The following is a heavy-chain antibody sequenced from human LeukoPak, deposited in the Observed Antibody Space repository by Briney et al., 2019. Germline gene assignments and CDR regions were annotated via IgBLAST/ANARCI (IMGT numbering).Heavy chain of an antibody. D-gene: IGHD3-9*01. CDR1: GGTFSSYA. Sequence: SVKVSCKASGGTFSSYAISWARQAPGQGLEWMGRIIPIFGTANYAQKFQGRVTITTDESTSTAYMELSSLRSEDTAVYYCARVIRPYYDILTGSWEYFDYWGQGTLVPVSS. CDR3: ARVIRPYYDILTGSWEYFDY. J-gene: IGHJ4*02. CDR2: IIPIFGTA. V-gene: IGHV1-69*05.